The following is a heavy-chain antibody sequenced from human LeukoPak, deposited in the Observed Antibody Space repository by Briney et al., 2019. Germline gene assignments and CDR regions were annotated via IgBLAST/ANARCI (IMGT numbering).Heavy chain of an antibody. CDR1: GHTFIDYY. CDR3: ATGSYCSSTSCSQYMDV. Sequence: ASVKVSCKAFGHTFIDYYIHWVRQAPGQGLEWMGWINPNSGGTNYAQKFQGRVTMTRDTSISTAYMELSRLRSDDTAVYYCATGSYCSSTSCSQYMDVWGKGTTVTVSS. V-gene: IGHV1-2*02. CDR2: INPNSGGT. J-gene: IGHJ6*03. D-gene: IGHD2-2*01.